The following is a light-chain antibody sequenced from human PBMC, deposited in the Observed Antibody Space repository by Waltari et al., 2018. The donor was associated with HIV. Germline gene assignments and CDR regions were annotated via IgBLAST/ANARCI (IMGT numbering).Light chain of an antibody. CDR3: SSYTRSISVA. J-gene: IGLJ2*01. CDR2: AVG. CDR1: SDDVGGYNH. Sequence: QSALTQPASVSGSPGQSITITCIGSSDDVGGYNHVPWYQQYTGTAPKLIMFAVGRRPPGVSGRYSASKSGNTAFLTITGLQADDEADYFCSSYTRSISVAFGGGTRVTVL. V-gene: IGLV2-14*01.